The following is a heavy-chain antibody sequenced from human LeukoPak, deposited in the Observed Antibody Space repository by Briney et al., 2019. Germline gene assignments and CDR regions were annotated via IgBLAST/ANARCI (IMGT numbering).Heavy chain of an antibody. CDR1: GGTFSSYA. Sequence: SVKVSCKASGGTFSSYAISWVRQAPGQGLEWMGGIIPIFGTANYAQKFQGRVTITADESTSTAYMELSSLRSEDTAVYYCARLLGYCSSTSCPSPDWGQGTLVTVSS. CDR3: ARLLGYCSSTSCPSPD. CDR2: IIPIFGTA. V-gene: IGHV1-69*13. J-gene: IGHJ4*02. D-gene: IGHD2-2*01.